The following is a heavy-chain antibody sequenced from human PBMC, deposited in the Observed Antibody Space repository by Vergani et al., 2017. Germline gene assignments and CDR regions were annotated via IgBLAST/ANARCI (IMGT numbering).Heavy chain of an antibody. D-gene: IGHD3-16*01. V-gene: IGHV3-23*01. CDR3: AKDLMRYYDYVWGTFDY. J-gene: IGHJ4*02. CDR1: GFTFSSYA. Sequence: EVQLLESGGGLVQPGGSLRLSCAASGFTFSSYAMSWVRQAPGKGLEWVSAISGSGGSTYYADSVKGRFTISRDNSKNTRYLQMNSLRAEDTAVYYCAKDLMRYYDYVWGTFDYWGQGTLVTVSS. CDR2: ISGSGGST.